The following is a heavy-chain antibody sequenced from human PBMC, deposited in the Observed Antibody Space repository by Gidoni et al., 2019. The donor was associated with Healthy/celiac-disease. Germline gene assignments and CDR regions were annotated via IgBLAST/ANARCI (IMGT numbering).Heavy chain of an antibody. Sequence: QVQLQESGPGLVKPSETLSLTCPVSGGSISSYYWSWIRQPPGKGLEWIGYIYYSGSTNYNPSLKSRVTISVDTSKNQFSLKLSSVTAADTAVYYCARGNSGSYYGLVDYWGQGTLVTVSS. CDR2: IYYSGST. D-gene: IGHD1-26*01. CDR3: ARGNSGSYYGLVDY. V-gene: IGHV4-59*01. CDR1: GGSISSYY. J-gene: IGHJ4*02.